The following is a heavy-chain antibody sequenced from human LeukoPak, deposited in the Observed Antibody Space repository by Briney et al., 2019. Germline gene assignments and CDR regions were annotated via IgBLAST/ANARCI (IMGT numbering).Heavy chain of an antibody. J-gene: IGHJ4*02. Sequence: SETLTLTCTVSGGSIRSSGIFWGWIRQPPGKGLEWMGNIYYSGTTYYNPSLNSRATIFVDTSKNQFSLKLRSVTAADTAIYYCARQLKTQYGLVIYFDCWGQGFLVTVSS. CDR3: ARQLKTQYGLVIYFDC. V-gene: IGHV4-39*01. CDR2: IYYSGTT. D-gene: IGHD3/OR15-3a*01. CDR1: GGSIRSSGIF.